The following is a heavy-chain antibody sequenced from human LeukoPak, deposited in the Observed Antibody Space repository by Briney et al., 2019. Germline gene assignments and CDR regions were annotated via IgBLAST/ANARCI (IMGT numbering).Heavy chain of an antibody. Sequence: PSQTLSLTCTVSGRSISSGGYYWSWIRQHPGKGLEWIGYVYYSGSTYYNPSLKSRVTISVDPSENQFSLKLSSVTAADTAVYYCARDSHGYSSSSHLGYWGQGTLVTVSS. CDR3: ARDSHGYSSSSHLGY. D-gene: IGHD6-6*01. J-gene: IGHJ4*02. CDR1: GRSISSGGYY. V-gene: IGHV4-31*03. CDR2: VYYSGST.